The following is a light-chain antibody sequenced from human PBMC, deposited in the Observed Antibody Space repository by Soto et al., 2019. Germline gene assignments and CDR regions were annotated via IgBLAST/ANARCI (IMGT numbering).Light chain of an antibody. CDR1: QSVSSNY. Sequence: EIVLTQSPGTLSLSPGEGATLSCRASQSVSSNYLVWYQQKPGQALRLLVYGASSRATGIPDRFSGSGSGTDFTLTISRLEPEDFAVYYCQQYGSSPPWTFGQGTKVDIK. CDR2: GAS. V-gene: IGKV3-20*01. J-gene: IGKJ1*01. CDR3: QQYGSSPPWT.